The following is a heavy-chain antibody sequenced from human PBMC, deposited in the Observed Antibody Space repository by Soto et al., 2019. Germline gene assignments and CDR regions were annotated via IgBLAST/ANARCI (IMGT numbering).Heavy chain of an antibody. CDR2: IYYSGST. Sequence: QVQLQESGPGLVKPSQTLSLTCTVSGGSISSGGYYWSWIRQHPGKGLGWIGYIYYSGSTYYNPSLKSRVTISVDTSKNQFPLKLSSVTAADTAVYYCARGYYDSSGPFDYWGQGTLVTVSS. V-gene: IGHV4-31*03. CDR3: ARGYYDSSGPFDY. CDR1: GGSISSGGYY. D-gene: IGHD3-22*01. J-gene: IGHJ4*02.